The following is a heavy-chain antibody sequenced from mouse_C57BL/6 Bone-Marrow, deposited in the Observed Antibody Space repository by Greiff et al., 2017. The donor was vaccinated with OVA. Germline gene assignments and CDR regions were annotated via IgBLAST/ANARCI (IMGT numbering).Heavy chain of an antibody. J-gene: IGHJ3*01. D-gene: IGHD2-4*01. CDR1: GYSITSGYY. CDR2: ISYDGSN. CDR3: ARDYDYTWFAD. V-gene: IGHV3-6*01. Sequence: VQLKQSGPGLVKPSQSLSLTCSVTGYSITSGYYWNWIRQFPGNKLEWMGYISYDGSNNYNPSLKNRISITRDTSKNQFFLKLNSVTTEDTATYYCARDYDYTWFADWGQGTLVTVSA.